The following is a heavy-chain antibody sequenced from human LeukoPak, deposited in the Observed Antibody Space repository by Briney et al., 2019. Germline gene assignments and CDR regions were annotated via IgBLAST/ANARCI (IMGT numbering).Heavy chain of an antibody. V-gene: IGHV4-39*07. CDR3: ARDRYSVVQGGVDY. CDR2: IYHNGST. CDR1: GGSISSGGYY. Sequence: PSETLSLTCTVSGGSISSGGYYWSWIRQPPGRGLEWIGSIYHNGSTYYNPSLKSRITISIDTSKNQFSLSLNSVTAADTALYYCARDRYSVVQGGVDYWGQGTLVTVSS. J-gene: IGHJ4*02. D-gene: IGHD6-13*01.